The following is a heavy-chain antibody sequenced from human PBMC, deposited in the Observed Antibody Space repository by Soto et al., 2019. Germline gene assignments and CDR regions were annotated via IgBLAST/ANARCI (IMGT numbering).Heavy chain of an antibody. CDR3: ARGDRGAFDL. Sequence: EVQLVESGGGLVRPGGSLRLSCAASGFTFSYYWMHWVRQAPGKGLVWVSRIHSDGSSTTYADFVKGRFIISRDNARNTVDLQMNSVRAEDTAVYYCARGDRGAFDLWGQGTVVTVSS. J-gene: IGHJ3*01. V-gene: IGHV3-74*01. CDR2: IHSDGSST. CDR1: GFTFSYYW. D-gene: IGHD1-26*01.